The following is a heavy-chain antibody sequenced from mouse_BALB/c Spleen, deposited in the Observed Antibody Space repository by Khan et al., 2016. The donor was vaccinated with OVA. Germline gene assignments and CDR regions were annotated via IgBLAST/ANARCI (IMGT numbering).Heavy chain of an antibody. J-gene: IGHJ2*01. D-gene: IGHD1-1*01. CDR2: ISYSGST. Sequence: EVQLQESGPGLVKPSQSLSLTCTVTGYSITSDYAWNWIRQFPGNKLEWMGYISYSGSTSYNPSLKRRISITRDTSKNQFFLHLNSVTTEDTATYYCASEYGSSYYYVDYWGQGTTLTVTS. CDR1: GYSITSDYA. CDR3: ASEYGSSYYYVDY. V-gene: IGHV3-2*02.